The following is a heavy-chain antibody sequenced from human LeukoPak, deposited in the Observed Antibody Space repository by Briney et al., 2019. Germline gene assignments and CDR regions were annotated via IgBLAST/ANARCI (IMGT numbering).Heavy chain of an antibody. CDR3: ARDIAAAGTEGWFDP. V-gene: IGHV3-7*03. D-gene: IGHD6-13*01. CDR2: VKQDGREK. CDR1: GFTFSNAW. J-gene: IGHJ5*02. Sequence: PGGSLRLSCAASGFTFSNAWMNWVRQAPGKGLELVASVKQDGREKYYVDSVKGRFTISRDNAKNLLYLQMNSLRAEDTAVYYCARDIAAAGTEGWFDPWGQGTLVTVSS.